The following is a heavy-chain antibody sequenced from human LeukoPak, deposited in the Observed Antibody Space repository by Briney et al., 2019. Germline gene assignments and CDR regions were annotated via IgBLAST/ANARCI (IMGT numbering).Heavy chain of an antibody. D-gene: IGHD6-19*01. CDR1: GGTFSSYG. V-gene: IGHV3-30*18. CDR3: AKDPEQWLVSPPPPFFDY. Sequence: SCKASGGTFSSYGMHWVRQAPGKGLEWVAVISYDGSNKYCADSVKGRFTISRDNSKNTLYLQMNSLRAEDTAVYYCAKDPEQWLVSPPPPFFDYWGQGTLVTVSS. J-gene: IGHJ4*02. CDR2: ISYDGSNK.